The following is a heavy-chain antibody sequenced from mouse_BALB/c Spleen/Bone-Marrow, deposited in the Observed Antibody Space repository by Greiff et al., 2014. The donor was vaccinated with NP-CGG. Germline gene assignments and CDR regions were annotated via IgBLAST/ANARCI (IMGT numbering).Heavy chain of an antibody. V-gene: IGHV5-4*02. CDR1: GSTFSDYY. CDR3: AREGDGAY. Sequence: EVQVVESGGGLVKPGGSLKLSCAASGSTFSDYYMYWVRQTPEKRLEWVATISDGGSYTYYPDSVKGRFTISRDNAKNNLYLQMSSLKSEDTAMYYCAREGDGAYWGQGTLVTVSA. J-gene: IGHJ3*01. CDR2: ISDGGSYT. D-gene: IGHD3-3*01.